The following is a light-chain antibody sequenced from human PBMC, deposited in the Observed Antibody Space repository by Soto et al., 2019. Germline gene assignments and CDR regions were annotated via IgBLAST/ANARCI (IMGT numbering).Light chain of an antibody. V-gene: IGKV1-5*01. CDR3: QQYNSHWT. J-gene: IGKJ1*01. Sequence: DIQMTQSPSIMSASVGDRGTITCRASQSISDWMAWYQQKPGKAPKLLIYDASSLESGVASRFSGSGSGTEFTLTISSLQPDDFATYYCQQYNSHWTFAQGT. CDR1: QSISDW. CDR2: DAS.